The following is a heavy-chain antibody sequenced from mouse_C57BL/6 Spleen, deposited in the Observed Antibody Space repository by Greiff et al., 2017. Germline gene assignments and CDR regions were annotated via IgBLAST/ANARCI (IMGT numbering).Heavy chain of an antibody. CDR2: IHPNSGST. V-gene: IGHV1-64*01. D-gene: IGHD4-1*01. CDR1: GYTFTSYW. Sequence: QVQLQQPGAELVKPGASVKLSCKASGYTFTSYWMHWVKQRPGQGLEWIGMIHPNSGSTNYNEKFKSKATLTVDKSASTAYMQLSSLTSEDSAVYYCARKGTGRGPFAYWGQGTLVTVSA. CDR3: ARKGTGRGPFAY. J-gene: IGHJ3*01.